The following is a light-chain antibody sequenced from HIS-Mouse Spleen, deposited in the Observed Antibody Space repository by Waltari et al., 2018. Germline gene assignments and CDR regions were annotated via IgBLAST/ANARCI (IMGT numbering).Light chain of an antibody. Sequence: SYELTQPPPVSVSPGQTARITCSGDALPKKYAYWYQQNSGQAPVLVIYEDSKRPSGIPEGFSGSSSGTMATLTISGAQVEDEADYYCYSTDSSGNHRVFGGGTKLTVL. V-gene: IGLV3-10*01. CDR2: EDS. J-gene: IGLJ2*01. CDR1: ALPKKY. CDR3: YSTDSSGNHRV.